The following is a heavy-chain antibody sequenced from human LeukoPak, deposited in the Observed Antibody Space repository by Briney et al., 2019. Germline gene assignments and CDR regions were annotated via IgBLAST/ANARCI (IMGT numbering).Heavy chain of an antibody. Sequence: GGPLSLSCAVSGFTFNSHAMCWVRQAPGKGLEWVSSIDISGGSTYYADSVKGRFTISRDNSKNTLYLQMNSLRGEDTALYFCANEVRPNDYWGQVTLVTVSS. V-gene: IGHV3-23*01. J-gene: IGHJ4*02. CDR2: IDISGGST. CDR3: ANEVRPNDY. D-gene: IGHD4/OR15-4a*01. CDR1: GFTFNSHA.